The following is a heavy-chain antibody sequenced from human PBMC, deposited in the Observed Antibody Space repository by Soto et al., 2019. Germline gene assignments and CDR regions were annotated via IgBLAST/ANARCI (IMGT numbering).Heavy chain of an antibody. J-gene: IGHJ4*02. Sequence: QVQLQQWGAGLLKPSETLSLTCAVYGGSFSGYYWSWIRQPPGKGLEWIGEITHSGSTNYNPSLKSRVTISVDTSKSQFSLKLSSVTAADTAVYYCASRLMYSSFASSGQGTLVTVSS. CDR1: GGSFSGYY. CDR3: ASRLMYSSFAS. CDR2: ITHSGST. D-gene: IGHD1-26*01. V-gene: IGHV4-34*01.